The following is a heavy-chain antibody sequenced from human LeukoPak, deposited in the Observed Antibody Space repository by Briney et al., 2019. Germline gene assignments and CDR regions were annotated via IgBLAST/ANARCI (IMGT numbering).Heavy chain of an antibody. CDR1: GGSISSGGYY. V-gene: IGHV4-31*03. Sequence: SQTLSLTCTVSGGSISSGGYYWSWIRQHPGKGLEWIRYIYYSGSTYYNPSLKSRVTISVDTSKNQFSLKLSSVTAADTAVYYCARGGDSSGYYRIWFDPWGQGTLVTVSS. CDR3: ARGGDSSGYYRIWFDP. J-gene: IGHJ5*02. CDR2: IYYSGST. D-gene: IGHD3-22*01.